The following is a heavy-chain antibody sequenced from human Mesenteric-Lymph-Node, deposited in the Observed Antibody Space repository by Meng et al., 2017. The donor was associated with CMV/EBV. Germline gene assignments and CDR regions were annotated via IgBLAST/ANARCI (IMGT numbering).Heavy chain of an antibody. V-gene: IGHV4-59*11. CDR2: VYFTGST. CDR3: ARGLRYEFLEWLYGY. D-gene: IGHD3-3*01. Sequence: SETLSLTCTVSGGSISPHYWSWIRQPPGKGLEWIGYVYFTGSTNYHPSLKSRVTISVDMSKNQFSLKMRSVTAADTAVYYCARGLRYEFLEWLYGYWGQGTLVTVSS. CDR1: GGSISPHY. J-gene: IGHJ4*02.